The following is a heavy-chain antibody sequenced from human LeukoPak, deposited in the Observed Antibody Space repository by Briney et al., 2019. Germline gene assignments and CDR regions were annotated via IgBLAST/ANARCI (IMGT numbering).Heavy chain of an antibody. CDR3: ARVPTYYDILTGFDYYYGMDV. Sequence: SETLSLTCSISGGSISSYYWSWIRQPPGKGLEWIGYIYYSGSTNYNPSLKSRVTISVDTSKNQFSLRLSSVTAADTAVYYCARVPTYYDILTGFDYYYGMDVWGQGTTVTVSS. CDR2: IYYSGST. V-gene: IGHV4-59*01. J-gene: IGHJ6*02. CDR1: GGSISSYY. D-gene: IGHD3-9*01.